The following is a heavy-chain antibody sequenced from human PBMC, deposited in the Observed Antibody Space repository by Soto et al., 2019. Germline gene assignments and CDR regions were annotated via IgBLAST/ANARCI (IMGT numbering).Heavy chain of an antibody. CDR2: ISSTTNYI. CDR1: GFTFTRYS. V-gene: IGHV3-21*01. CDR3: ARESEDLTSNFDY. J-gene: IGHJ4*02. Sequence: GGSVRLSCAASGFTFTRYSMNWVRQAPGEGLEWVSSISSTTNYIYYADSMKGRFTVSRDNAKNSVYLEMNSLSAEDTAVYYCARESEDLTSNFDYWGQGTLVTVSS.